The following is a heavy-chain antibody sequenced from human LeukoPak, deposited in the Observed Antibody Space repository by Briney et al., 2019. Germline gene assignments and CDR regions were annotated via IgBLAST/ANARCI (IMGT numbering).Heavy chain of an antibody. CDR2: ISSSSSYI. Sequence: GGSLRLPCAASGFTFSSYSMNWVRQAPGKGLEWVSSISSSSSYIYYADSVKGRFTISRDNAKNSLYLQMNSLRAEDTAVYYCARIDYWSGDIVVVPAGYFDYWGQGTLVTVSS. J-gene: IGHJ4*02. V-gene: IGHV3-21*01. CDR1: GFTFSSYS. D-gene: IGHD2-2*01. CDR3: ARIDYWSGDIVVVPAGYFDY.